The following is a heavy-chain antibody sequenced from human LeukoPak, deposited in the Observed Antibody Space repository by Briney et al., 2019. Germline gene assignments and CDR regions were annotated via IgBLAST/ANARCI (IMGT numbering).Heavy chain of an antibody. Sequence: ASVKVSCKASGYTVTSYEIYWVRQATGQGLEWMGWMNPNSGNTGYAQKFQGRVTITRNTSIRTAYMELSSLRSEDTAVYYCARGASRSFDYWGQGTLVTVSS. CDR1: GYTVTSYE. V-gene: IGHV1-8*03. J-gene: IGHJ4*02. CDR2: MNPNSGNT. CDR3: ARGASRSFDY.